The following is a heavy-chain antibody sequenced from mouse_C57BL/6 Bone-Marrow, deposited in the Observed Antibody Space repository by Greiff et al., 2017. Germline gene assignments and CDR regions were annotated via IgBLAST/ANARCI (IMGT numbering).Heavy chain of an antibody. D-gene: IGHD4-1*01. Sequence: QVQLKQPGAELVKPGASVKMSCKASGYTFTSYWITWVKQRPGQGLEWIGDIYPTSGRTNYNEKFKSKAILTVDTSSNTAYMQLSSLTSEDSAVLYCARSGPLGRSFDYGGQGTTLTGSS. V-gene: IGHV1-55*01. CDR3: ARSGPLGRSFDY. J-gene: IGHJ2*01. CDR2: IYPTSGRT. CDR1: GYTFTSYW.